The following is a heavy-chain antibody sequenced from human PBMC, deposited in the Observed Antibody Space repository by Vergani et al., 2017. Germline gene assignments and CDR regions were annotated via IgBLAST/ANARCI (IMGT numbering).Heavy chain of an antibody. D-gene: IGHD3-16*01. J-gene: IGHJ2*01. CDR1: GDSIISSSYY. V-gene: IGHV4-39*01. CDR2: IYNSGNG. Sequence: QMQLQESGPGLVKASETLSLTCTVSGDSIISSSYYWGLLRQPPGKGVELIVSIYNSGNGDSSSSLKSLVTISADTSKNQFSLRLTSVTAADTAVYYCASGKYYSDSTSHFRGRYFDVWGRGTLVTVPS. CDR3: ASGKYYSDSTSHFRGRYFDV.